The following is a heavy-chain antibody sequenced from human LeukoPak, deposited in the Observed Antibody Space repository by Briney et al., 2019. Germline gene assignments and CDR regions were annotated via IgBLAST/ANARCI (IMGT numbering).Heavy chain of an antibody. Sequence: PGGSLRLSCAASGFTFGNAWMNWVRQAPGKGLEWVGRIKSKTEGGTTDYAAPVKGRFTISRDDSKNTLYLQMNSLKTEDTAVYYCTTPPYDSSGYSGYYYYGMDVWGQGTTVTVSS. V-gene: IGHV3-15*07. J-gene: IGHJ6*02. CDR2: IKSKTEGGTT. CDR1: GFTFGNAW. D-gene: IGHD3-22*01. CDR3: TTPPYDSSGYSGYYYYGMDV.